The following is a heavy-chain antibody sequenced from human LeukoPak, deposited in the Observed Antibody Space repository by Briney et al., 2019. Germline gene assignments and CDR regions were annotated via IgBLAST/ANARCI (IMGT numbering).Heavy chain of an antibody. Sequence: PGGSLRRSCSASGFTFSSYAMHWVRQAPGKGLEWVAVISYDGSNKYYADSVKGRFTISRDNSKNTLYLQMNSLRAEDTAVYYCARDPEWLVPGRYFDYWGQGTLVTVSS. D-gene: IGHD6-19*01. V-gene: IGHV3-30-3*01. CDR1: GFTFSSYA. CDR2: ISYDGSNK. CDR3: ARDPEWLVPGRYFDY. J-gene: IGHJ4*02.